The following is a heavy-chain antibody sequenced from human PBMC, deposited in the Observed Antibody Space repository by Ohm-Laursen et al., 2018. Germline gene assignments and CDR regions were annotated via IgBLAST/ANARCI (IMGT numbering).Heavy chain of an antibody. D-gene: IGHD3-16*01. J-gene: IGHJ6*02. CDR3: ARGSLNGLDV. CDR1: EFTFSSYW. V-gene: IGHV3-74*01. Sequence: SLRLSCTAPEFTFSSYWMHWVRQAPGKGLVWVSRLNGDGTNTRYTDSVKGRFTISRDNAKNTLYLQMNSLRAEDTAVYYCARGSLNGLDVWGQGTTVTVSS. CDR2: LNGDGTNT.